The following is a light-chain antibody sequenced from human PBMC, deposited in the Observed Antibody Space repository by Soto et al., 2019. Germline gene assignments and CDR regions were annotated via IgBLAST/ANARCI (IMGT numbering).Light chain of an antibody. CDR2: DVS. CDR3: SSFVGGNIYV. Sequence: QSALTQPASVSGSPGQSITISCTGTSGDIGSYNRVSWYQQHPGKAPRLMIYDVSKRPSGVPDRFSGSKSGYTASLTVSGLQAEDEADYYCSSFVGGNIYVFGTGTKLTVL. CDR1: SGDIGSYNR. J-gene: IGLJ1*01. V-gene: IGLV2-8*01.